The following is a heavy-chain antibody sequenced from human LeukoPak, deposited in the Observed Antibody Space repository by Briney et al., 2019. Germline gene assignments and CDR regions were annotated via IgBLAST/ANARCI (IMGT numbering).Heavy chain of an antibody. CDR2: FDPEDGET. Sequence: ASVKVSCKVSGYTLTELSMHGVRQAPGKGLEWMGGFDPEDGETIYAQKFQGRVTMTEDTSTDTAYMELSSLRSEDTAVYYCARFRGNYYGMDVWGQGTTVTVSS. J-gene: IGHJ6*02. D-gene: IGHD2-21*01. CDR3: ARFRGNYYGMDV. CDR1: GYTLTELS. V-gene: IGHV1-24*01.